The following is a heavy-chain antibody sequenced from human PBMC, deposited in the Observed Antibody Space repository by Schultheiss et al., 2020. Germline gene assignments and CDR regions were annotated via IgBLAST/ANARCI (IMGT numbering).Heavy chain of an antibody. CDR1: GFTFSSYA. Sequence: GESLKISCAASGFTFSSYAMHWVRQAPGKGLEWVAVISYDGSNKYYADSVKGRFTISRDNSKNTLYLQMNSLRAEDTAVYYCARVPRVLRFLEWLLNYWGQGTLVTVSS. V-gene: IGHV3-30-3*01. J-gene: IGHJ4*02. CDR2: ISYDGSNK. CDR3: ARVPRVLRFLEWLLNY. D-gene: IGHD3-3*01.